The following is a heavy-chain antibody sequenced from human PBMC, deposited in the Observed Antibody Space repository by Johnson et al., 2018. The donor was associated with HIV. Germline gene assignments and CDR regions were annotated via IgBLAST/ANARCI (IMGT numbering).Heavy chain of an antibody. CDR1: GFTFSSYA. Sequence: QVQLVESGGGVVQPGRSLRLSCAASGFTFSSYAMHWVRQAPGKGLEWVAVISYDGSNKYYADSARGRFTISRDNAKNSLYLQMSSLRAEDTAVYYCARDAQHFRNYFGSGNGAFDVWGQGTMVTVTS. D-gene: IGHD3-10*01. CDR3: ARDAQHFRNYFGSGNGAFDV. J-gene: IGHJ3*01. CDR2: ISYDGSNK. V-gene: IGHV3-30*04.